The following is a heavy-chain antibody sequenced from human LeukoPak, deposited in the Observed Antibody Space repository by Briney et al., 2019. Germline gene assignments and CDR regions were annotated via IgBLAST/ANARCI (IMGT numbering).Heavy chain of an antibody. CDR3: VREYSSSSGRCFDY. CDR2: ISTDESNT. V-gene: IGHV3-74*01. D-gene: IGHD6-6*01. CDR1: GFTFNNYW. J-gene: IGHJ4*02. Sequence: GGSLRLSCAVSGFTFNNYWMHCVRQAPGKGLRWGSRISTDESNTNYSDSVKGGLTISRDNAKNTLYLQMNSLGAEDTAVYYCVREYSSSSGRCFDYWGLGTLVTVSS.